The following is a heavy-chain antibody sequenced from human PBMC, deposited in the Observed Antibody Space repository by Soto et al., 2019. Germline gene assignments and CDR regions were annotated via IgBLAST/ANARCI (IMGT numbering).Heavy chain of an antibody. CDR2: INHSGST. J-gene: IGHJ4*02. D-gene: IGHD3-3*01. V-gene: IGHV4-34*01. Sequence: PSETLSLTCAVYGGSFSGYYWSWIRQPPGKGLEWIGEINHSGSTNYNPSLKSRVTISVDTSKNQFSLKLSSVTAADTAVYYCARGLEDYDVWSGYYRYGYYFDYWGQGTLVTVSS. CDR1: GGSFSGYY. CDR3: ARGLEDYDVWSGYYRYGYYFDY.